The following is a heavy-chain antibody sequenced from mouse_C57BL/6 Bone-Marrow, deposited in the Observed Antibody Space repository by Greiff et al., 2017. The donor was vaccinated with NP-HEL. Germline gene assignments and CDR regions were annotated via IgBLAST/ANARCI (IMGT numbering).Heavy chain of an antibody. CDR2: IWSDGST. V-gene: IGHV2-6-1*01. CDR3: ARHGIYDGYYPYAMDY. Sequence: QVQLQQSGPGLVAPSQSLSITCTVSGFSLTSYGVHWVRQPPGKGLEWLVVIWSDGSTTYNSALKSRLSISKDNSKSQVFLKMNSLQTDDTAMYYCARHGIYDGYYPYAMDYWGQGTSVTVSS. J-gene: IGHJ4*01. CDR1: GFSLTSYG. D-gene: IGHD2-3*01.